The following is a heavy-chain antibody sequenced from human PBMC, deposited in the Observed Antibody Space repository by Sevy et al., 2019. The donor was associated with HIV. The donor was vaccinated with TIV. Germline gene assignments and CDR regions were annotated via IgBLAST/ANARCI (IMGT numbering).Heavy chain of an antibody. V-gene: IGHV3-23*01. CDR3: ATLRQGVLKPPYYFEH. CDR2: ISGSGATT. Sequence: GGSLRLSCGVSGFTFSSYAMTWVRQPPGKGLEWVAIISGSGATTSYADSVKGRFTIYRDTSENALYIHMHILGAEDTAVYYCATLRQGVLKPPYYFEHWGLGTLVTVSS. J-gene: IGHJ4*02. CDR1: GFTFSSYA.